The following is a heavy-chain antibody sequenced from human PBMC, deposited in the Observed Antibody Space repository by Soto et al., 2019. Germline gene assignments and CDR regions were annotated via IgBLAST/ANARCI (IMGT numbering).Heavy chain of an antibody. Sequence: EVQLLESGGGLVQPGGSLRLSCAASGFTFSSYAMSWVRQAPGKGLEWVSAISGSGGSTYYTDSVKGRFTISRDNSKNTLYLQRTSLRAEDTAVYYCAKVSLYSSRPPKHSYWGQGTLVTVSS. D-gene: IGHD3-22*01. CDR2: ISGSGGST. CDR3: AKVSLYSSRPPKHSY. V-gene: IGHV3-23*01. J-gene: IGHJ4*02. CDR1: GFTFSSYA.